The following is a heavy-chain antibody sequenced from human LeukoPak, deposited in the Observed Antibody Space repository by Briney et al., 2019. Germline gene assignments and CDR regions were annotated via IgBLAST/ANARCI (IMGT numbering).Heavy chain of an antibody. CDR3: AREPSSGSYLYGQYGMDV. CDR1: GYTFTSYA. CDR2: INAGNGNT. Sequence: ASVKVSCKASGYTFTSYAMRWVRQAPGQRLEWMGWINAGNGNTKYSQKFQGRVTITRDTSASTAYMELSSLRSEDTAVYYCAREPSSGSYLYGQYGMDVWGKGTTVTVSS. J-gene: IGHJ6*04. V-gene: IGHV1-3*01. D-gene: IGHD3-10*01.